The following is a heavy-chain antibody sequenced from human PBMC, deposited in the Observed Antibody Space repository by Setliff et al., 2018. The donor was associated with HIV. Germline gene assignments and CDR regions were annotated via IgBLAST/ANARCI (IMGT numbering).Heavy chain of an antibody. CDR3: ARAQTYYSDSSGYYSQY. CDR1: GYTFSSYG. V-gene: IGHV1-3*01. J-gene: IGHJ4*02. Sequence: ASVKVSCKASGYTFSSYGISWVRQAPGQRLEWMGWLNAGNGDTKYSQNFQDRVAITRDTSASTAYMELSSLRSEDTAVYYCARAQTYYSDSSGYYSQYWGQGTLVTVSS. CDR2: LNAGNGDT. D-gene: IGHD3-22*01.